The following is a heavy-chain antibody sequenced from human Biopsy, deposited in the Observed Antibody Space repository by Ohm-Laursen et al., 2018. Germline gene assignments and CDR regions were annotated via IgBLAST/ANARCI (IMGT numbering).Heavy chain of an antibody. V-gene: IGHV4-59*01. CDR2: VNYTGST. Sequence: SDTLSLTCTVSGDSISSYHWSWIRQPPGKGLEWIGYVNYTGSTDYNPSLQSRVTISVDTSKNRFPLRLRSVTPADTAIYYCARDRGYYSDRTVPGYFDLWGRGTLVTVSS. J-gene: IGHJ2*01. CDR3: ARDRGYYSDRTVPGYFDL. D-gene: IGHD3-22*01. CDR1: GDSISSYH.